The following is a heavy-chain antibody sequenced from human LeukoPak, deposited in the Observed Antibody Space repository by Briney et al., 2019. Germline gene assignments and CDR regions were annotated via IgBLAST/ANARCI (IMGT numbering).Heavy chain of an antibody. J-gene: IGHJ6*02. CDR3: ARDLRSSSSSGINYYGMDV. Sequence: SETLSLTCTVSGGSISRSGYYWSWIRQHPGKGLEWIGYVYYSGSTYYNPSLKSRVTISVDTSKNQFSLKLSSVTAADTAVYYCARDLRSSSSSGINYYGMDVWGQGTTVTVSS. D-gene: IGHD6-6*01. CDR1: GGSISRSGYY. CDR2: VYYSGST. V-gene: IGHV4-31*03.